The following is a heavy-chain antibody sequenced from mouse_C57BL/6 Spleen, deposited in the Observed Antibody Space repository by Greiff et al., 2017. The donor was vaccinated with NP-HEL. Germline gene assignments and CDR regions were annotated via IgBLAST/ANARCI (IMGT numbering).Heavy chain of an antibody. D-gene: IGHD2-3*01. CDR1: GYTFTSYW. V-gene: IGHV1-5*01. J-gene: IGHJ3*01. Sequence: EVQLQQSGTVLARPGASVKMSCKTSGYTFTSYWMHWVKQRPGQGLEWIGAIYPGNSDTSYNQKFKGKAKLTAVTSASTAYMELSSRTNEDSAVYYCTRNGDYDGYPLFAYWGQGTLVTVSA. CDR2: IYPGNSDT. CDR3: TRNGDYDGYPLFAY.